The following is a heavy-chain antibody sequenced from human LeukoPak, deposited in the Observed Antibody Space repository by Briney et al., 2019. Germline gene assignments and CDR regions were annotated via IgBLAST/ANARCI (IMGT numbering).Heavy chain of an antibody. J-gene: IGHJ5*02. CDR3: ARDELLNRNWFDP. D-gene: IGHD3-10*01. CDR1: GFKFDDYG. V-gene: IGHV3-20*04. Sequence: GGSLRLSCRGSGFKFDDYGVTWVRQAPGKGLEWVSDINWNGDSTGYAHSVRGRFTISRDNSKNSVYLQMNSLRVEDTAFYYCARDELLNRNWFDPWGQGTLVTVSS. CDR2: INWNGDST.